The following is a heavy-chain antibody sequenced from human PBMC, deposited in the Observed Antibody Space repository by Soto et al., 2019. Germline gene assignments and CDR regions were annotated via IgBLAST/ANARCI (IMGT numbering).Heavy chain of an antibody. V-gene: IGHV4-59*01. CDR3: ARDPHDYGDYVEGFDY. CDR1: GCSISSYY. D-gene: IGHD4-17*01. Sequence: QVQLQESGPGLVKPSETLSLTCTVSGCSISSYYWSWIRQPPGKGLEWIGYIYYSGSTNYNPSLKSRVTISVDTSKNQFALKLSSVTAADTAVYYCARDPHDYGDYVEGFDYWGQGTLVTVSS. CDR2: IYYSGST. J-gene: IGHJ4*02.